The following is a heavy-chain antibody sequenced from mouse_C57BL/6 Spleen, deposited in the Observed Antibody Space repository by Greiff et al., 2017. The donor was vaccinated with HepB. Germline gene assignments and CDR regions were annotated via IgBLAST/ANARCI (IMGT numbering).Heavy chain of an antibody. Sequence: EVQLQQSGPELVKPGASVKMSCKASGYTFTDYNMHWVKQSPGKSLEWIGYINPNNGGTSYNQKFKGKATLTVNKSSSTAYMELRSLTSEDSAVYYCARDYANWDPFDYWGQGTTLTVSS. J-gene: IGHJ2*01. V-gene: IGHV1-22*01. CDR2: INPNNGGT. D-gene: IGHD4-1*01. CDR3: ARDYANWDPFDY. CDR1: GYTFTDYN.